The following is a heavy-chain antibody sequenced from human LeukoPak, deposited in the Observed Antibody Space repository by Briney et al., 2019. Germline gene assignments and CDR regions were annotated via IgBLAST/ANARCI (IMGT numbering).Heavy chain of an antibody. Sequence: SETLSLTCTVSGGSISSYYWSWIRQPPGKGLEWIGYIYYSGSTNYNPSLKSRVTISVDTSKNQFSLKLSSVTAADTAVYYCATGGFGVVIGEVRAFDIWGQGTMVTVSS. CDR3: ATGGFGVVIGEVRAFDI. D-gene: IGHD3-3*01. V-gene: IGHV4-59*01. J-gene: IGHJ3*02. CDR1: GGSISSYY. CDR2: IYYSGST.